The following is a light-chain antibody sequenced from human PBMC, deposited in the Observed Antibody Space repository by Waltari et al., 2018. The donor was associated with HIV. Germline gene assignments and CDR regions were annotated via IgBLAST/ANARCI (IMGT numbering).Light chain of an antibody. J-gene: IGLJ2*01. Sequence: QSALTQPASVSGSLGQSITLSCPGASSDVGRYNYVSWYQHHPGKAPKPIIYDVSNRPSGVSNRFSGSKSGTTASLTISGLQAEDEADYYCSSYTSSRTVVFGGGTKLTVL. CDR2: DVS. CDR1: SSDVGRYNY. CDR3: SSYTSSRTVV. V-gene: IGLV2-14*03.